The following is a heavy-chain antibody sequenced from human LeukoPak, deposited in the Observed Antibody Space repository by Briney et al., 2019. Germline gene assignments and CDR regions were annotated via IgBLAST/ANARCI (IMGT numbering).Heavy chain of an antibody. J-gene: IGHJ4*02. Sequence: GALRLSCAASGFTFSSNGMHWVRQAPGKGLEWAAFIRSDGSNKYYTDSVKGRLTIYRDNSKNTLYLQMNSLIAEDTAVYYCAKDRGFHDFWSSYDIEAYYFDYWGQGTLVTVSS. CDR1: GFTFSSNG. V-gene: IGHV3-30*02. D-gene: IGHD3-3*01. CDR3: AKDRGFHDFWSSYDIEAYYFDY. CDR2: IRSDGSNK.